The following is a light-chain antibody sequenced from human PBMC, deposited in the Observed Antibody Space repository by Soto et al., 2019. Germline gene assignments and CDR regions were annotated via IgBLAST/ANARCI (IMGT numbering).Light chain of an antibody. CDR2: AAS. CDR1: RGISNY. CDR3: QKYNSAPRT. Sequence: DIQMTQSPSSLSASVGDRVTITCRASRGISNYLAWYQQKPGKVPKLLIYAASTLQSGVPSQFSGSGSGTDFTLTISSLQPEDVATYYCQKYNSAPRTFGQVTKVEIK. V-gene: IGKV1-27*01. J-gene: IGKJ1*01.